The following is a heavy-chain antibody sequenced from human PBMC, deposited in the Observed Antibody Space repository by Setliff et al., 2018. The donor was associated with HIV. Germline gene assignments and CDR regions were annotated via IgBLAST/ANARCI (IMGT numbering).Heavy chain of an antibody. CDR2: IGGRTGST. Sequence: GGSLRLSCAASGFAFDNYCMTWVRQAPGKGLEWVSAIGGRTGSTYYADSVKGRFTISTDNSKNTLYLQMNSLRAEDTVVYYCAKPLTQWGVSPYHYAVDVWGQGTTVTVSS. J-gene: IGHJ6*02. V-gene: IGHV3-23*01. D-gene: IGHD1-26*01. CDR3: AKPLTQWGVSPYHYAVDV. CDR1: GFAFDNYC.